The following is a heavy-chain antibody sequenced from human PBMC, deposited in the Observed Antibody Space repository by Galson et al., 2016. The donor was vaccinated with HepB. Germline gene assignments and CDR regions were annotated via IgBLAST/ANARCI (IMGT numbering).Heavy chain of an antibody. J-gene: IGHJ4*02. Sequence: QSGAEVKKPGESLRISCQGSGYIFANYLICWVRQMPGKGLEWIGRIDPRDSYTTYNPSFQGHVTIPADTSITSVYLQWSSLKASDTAIFFCARQTRDIGGFNYGSATFLFDFWGQGTLVTVSS. CDR2: IDPRDSYT. CDR1: GYIFANYL. D-gene: IGHD3-10*01. V-gene: IGHV5-10-1*01. CDR3: ARQTRDIGGFNYGSATFLFDF.